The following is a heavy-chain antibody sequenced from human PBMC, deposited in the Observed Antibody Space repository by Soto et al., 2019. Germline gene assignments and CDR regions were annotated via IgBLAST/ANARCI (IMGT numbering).Heavy chain of an antibody. V-gene: IGHV3-23*01. Sequence: EVQLLESGGGLEQPGVSLRLSCVSSGHTFHHYAMTWVRQAPGKGLEWVSGISGRGRSTYYADSVRGRFTISRDDSKNTLYLQMNSSRAEDTAVYYCAKVARGIGVVPAALNWGQGTLVTVSS. CDR3: AKVARGIGVVPAALN. CDR1: GHTFHHYA. CDR2: ISGRGRST. D-gene: IGHD2-2*01. J-gene: IGHJ4*02.